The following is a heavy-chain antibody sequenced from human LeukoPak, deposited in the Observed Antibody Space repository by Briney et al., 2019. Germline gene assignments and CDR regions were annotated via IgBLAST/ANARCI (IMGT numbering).Heavy chain of an antibody. CDR2: ISGSTGNT. D-gene: IGHD6-13*01. J-gene: IGHJ4*02. CDR3: AKDVGYSSSWDYYFDY. V-gene: IGHV3-23*01. Sequence: GGSLRLSCAASGFIFSRYGKSWVRQAPGKGLEWVSAISGSTGNTYYADSVKGRFTISRDNSKNTLYLQMNSLRAEDTAVYYCAKDVGYSSSWDYYFDYWGQGTLVTVSS. CDR1: GFIFSRYG.